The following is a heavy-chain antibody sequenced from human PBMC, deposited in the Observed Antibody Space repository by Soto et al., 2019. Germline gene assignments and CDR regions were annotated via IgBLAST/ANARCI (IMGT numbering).Heavy chain of an antibody. Sequence: SGKVSCKASGVTFSSYAISWVRQAPGQGLEWMGGIIPIFGTANYAQKFQGRVTITADESTSTAYMELSSLRSEDTAVYYCARMYGGYENYGMDVWGQGTTVTVSS. CDR1: GVTFSSYA. CDR3: ARMYGGYENYGMDV. D-gene: IGHD5-12*01. V-gene: IGHV1-69*13. CDR2: IIPIFGTA. J-gene: IGHJ6*02.